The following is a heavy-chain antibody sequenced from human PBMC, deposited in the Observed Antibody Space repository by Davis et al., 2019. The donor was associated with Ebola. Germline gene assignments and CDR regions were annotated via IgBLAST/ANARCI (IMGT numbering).Heavy chain of an antibody. J-gene: IGHJ6*02. D-gene: IGHD3-10*01. Sequence: GGSLRLSCAASGFTFDDYAMHWVRQAPGKGLEWVSLISGDGGNTYYADSVKGRFTISRDNSKNSLYLQMNSLRTEDTALYYCAKDIGSGSWLFYYGLDVWGQGTTVTVSS. V-gene: IGHV3-43*02. CDR2: ISGDGGNT. CDR3: AKDIGSGSWLFYYGLDV. CDR1: GFTFDDYA.